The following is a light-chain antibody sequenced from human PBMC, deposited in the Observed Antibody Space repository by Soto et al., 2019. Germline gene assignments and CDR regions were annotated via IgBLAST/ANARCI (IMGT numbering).Light chain of an antibody. CDR2: QGS. Sequence: DVVMAQSPLSLPVTLGQPASISGRATQSLGSGDGNTYLSWRQQRQGQSPRRLIYQGSKRDSGVPGRFSGSGSGTDFTRKISMVEAEDVGVYYCMQGTHWPHTFGKGTRLEI. CDR1: QSLGSGDGNTY. V-gene: IGKV2-30*01. J-gene: IGKJ5*01. CDR3: MQGTHWPHT.